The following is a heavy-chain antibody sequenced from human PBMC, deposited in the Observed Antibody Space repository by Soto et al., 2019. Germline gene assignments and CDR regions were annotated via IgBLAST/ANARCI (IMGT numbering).Heavy chain of an antibody. V-gene: IGHV4-39*07. D-gene: IGHD5-18*01. CDR2: IYYSGST. CDR1: GGSISSSSYY. CDR3: ARDMQLWTPGFDP. J-gene: IGHJ5*02. Sequence: ETLSLTCTVSGGSISSSSYYWGWIRQPPGKGLEWIGSIYYSGSTYYNPSLKSRVTISVDTSKNQFSLKLSSVTAADTAVYYCARDMQLWTPGFDPWGQGTLVTVSS.